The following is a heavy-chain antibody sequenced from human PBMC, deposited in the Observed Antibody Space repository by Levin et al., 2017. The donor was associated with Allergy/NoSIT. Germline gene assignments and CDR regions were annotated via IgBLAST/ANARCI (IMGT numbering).Heavy chain of an antibody. D-gene: IGHD3-10*01. CDR3: ARDRGAHQWEYYFDF. Sequence: GGSLRLSCAASGFTFSDYTMHWVRKAPGKGLEWMAVISHDGSSKYYADSVTGRFTISRDNSKNTLHLQMNSLSSEDTAVYYCARDRGAHQWEYYFDFWGQGTLVTVSS. J-gene: IGHJ4*02. V-gene: IGHV3-30-3*01. CDR2: ISHDGSSK. CDR1: GFTFSDYT.